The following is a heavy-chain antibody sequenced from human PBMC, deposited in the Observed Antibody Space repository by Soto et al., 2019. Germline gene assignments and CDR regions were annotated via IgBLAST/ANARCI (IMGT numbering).Heavy chain of an antibody. J-gene: IGHJ4*02. CDR2: ISYDGSNK. V-gene: IGHV3-30-3*01. CDR3: ARDPSGGSYLDY. CDR1: GFTFSSYA. Sequence: GGSLRLSCAASGFTFSSYAIHWVRQAPGKGLEWVAVISYDGSNKYYADSVKGRFTISRDNSKNTLYLQMNSLRAEDTAVYYCARDPSGGSYLDYWGQGTLVTVSS. D-gene: IGHD2-15*01.